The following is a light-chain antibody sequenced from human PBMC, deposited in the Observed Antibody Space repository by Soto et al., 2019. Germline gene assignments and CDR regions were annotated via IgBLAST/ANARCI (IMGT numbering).Light chain of an antibody. CDR3: TSYTTTSSLGV. V-gene: IGLV2-14*01. J-gene: IGLJ2*01. CDR1: SSDIGAYNY. CDR2: EVS. Sequence: QSVLTQPASVSGSPGQSITLSCSGTSSDIGAYNYVSWYQHYPGKAPKLIIYEVSNRPSGVSTRFSGSKSGNTASLTISGLQADDEADYYCTSYTTTSSLGVFGGGTQLTVL.